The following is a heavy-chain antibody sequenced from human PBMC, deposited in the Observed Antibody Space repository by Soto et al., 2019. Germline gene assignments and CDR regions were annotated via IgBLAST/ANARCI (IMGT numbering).Heavy chain of an antibody. J-gene: IGHJ5*02. CDR2: ISGSGGST. CDR3: AKNRYYDFWSGSNYGNWFDP. D-gene: IGHD3-3*01. Sequence: GGSLRLSCAASGFTFSSYAMSWVRQAPGKGLEWVSAISGSGGSTYYADSAKGRFTISRDNSKNTLYLQMNSLRAEDTAVYYCAKNRYYDFWSGSNYGNWFDPWGQGTLVTVSS. V-gene: IGHV3-23*01. CDR1: GFTFSSYA.